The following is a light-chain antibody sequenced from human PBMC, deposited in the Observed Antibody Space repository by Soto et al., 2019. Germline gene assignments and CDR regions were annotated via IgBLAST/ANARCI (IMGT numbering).Light chain of an antibody. CDR3: QQYNNWPRAT. CDR2: RAS. Sequence: EIVMTQSPATLSLSPGEKATLSYRASQTVNSNLAWYQQKPGQAPRLFMFRASSRATGIPARFSGSGSGTEFNLTISSLQSEDFAVYYCQQYNNWPRATFGGGTKVEPK. V-gene: IGKV3-15*01. J-gene: IGKJ4*01. CDR1: QTVNSN.